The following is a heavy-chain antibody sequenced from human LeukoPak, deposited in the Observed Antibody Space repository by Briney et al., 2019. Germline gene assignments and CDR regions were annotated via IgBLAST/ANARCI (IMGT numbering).Heavy chain of an antibody. Sequence: ASVKVSCKASGYTFTGYYMHWVRQAPGQGLEWMGRINPNSGGTNYAQKFQGRVTMTRDTSISTAYMELSRLRSDDTAAYYCARDRFPRPYCGGDCYGLNYWGQGTLVTVSS. V-gene: IGHV1-2*06. CDR3: ARDRFPRPYCGGDCYGLNY. D-gene: IGHD2-21*02. J-gene: IGHJ4*02. CDR2: INPNSGGT. CDR1: GYTFTGYY.